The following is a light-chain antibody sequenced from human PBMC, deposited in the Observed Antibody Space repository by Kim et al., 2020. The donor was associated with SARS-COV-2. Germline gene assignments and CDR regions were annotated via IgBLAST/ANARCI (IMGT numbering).Light chain of an antibody. CDR3: PQSNSYPIT. V-gene: IGKV1-39*01. J-gene: IGKJ5*01. Sequence: DIQLPQSPSSLSASIGDRVTITCRASQTISNYLNWYQHKSGKAPRLLIYSASRLYSEVPSRFSGSGSGTDFTLTISSLQHEDFGIYYCPQSNSYPITFGQGTRLEIK. CDR2: SAS. CDR1: QTISNY.